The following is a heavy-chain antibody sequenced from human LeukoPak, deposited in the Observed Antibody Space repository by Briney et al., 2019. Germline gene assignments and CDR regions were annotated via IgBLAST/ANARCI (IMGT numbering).Heavy chain of an antibody. J-gene: IGHJ4*02. CDR2: INPNSGGT. Sequence: ASVKVSCKASGYTFTGYYMHWVRQAPGQGLEWMGWINPNSGGTNYAQKFQGRVTMTRDTSISTAYMELSRLRSDDTAVYYCATQRGSYLWGTDFDYWGQGTLVTVPS. CDR3: ATQRGSYLWGTDFDY. V-gene: IGHV1-2*02. CDR1: GYTFTGYY. D-gene: IGHD3-16*01.